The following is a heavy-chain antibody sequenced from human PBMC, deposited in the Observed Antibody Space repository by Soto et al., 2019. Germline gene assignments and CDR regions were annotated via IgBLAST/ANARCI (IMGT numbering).Heavy chain of an antibody. CDR3: TRDRVKIRGGYYHYYAMDV. CDR1: EFTFSVYS. V-gene: IGHV3-21*02. J-gene: IGHJ6*02. CDR2: ISSGSSYI. Sequence: DVQLEESGGGLVKPGGSLRLSCVASEFTFSVYSMNWVRQAPGKGLEWVSSISSGSSYIYYADSVKGRFTISRDNDKRSLFLAMNSLRDAHTAVYCCTRDRVKIRGGYYHYYAMDVLCQGTAATAPS. D-gene: IGHD3-10*01.